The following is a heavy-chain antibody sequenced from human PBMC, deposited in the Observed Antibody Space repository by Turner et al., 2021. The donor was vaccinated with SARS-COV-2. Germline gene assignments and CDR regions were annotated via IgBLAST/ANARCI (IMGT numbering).Heavy chain of an antibody. CDR3: ATNHCSSTSCYSTHYGMDV. CDR1: GYTVTSYG. D-gene: IGHD2-2*02. CDR2: ISPYNGNT. V-gene: IGHV1-18*01. J-gene: IGHJ6*02. Sequence: QVQLVQAGAEVKKPGASVKVSCKASGYTVTSYGISWVRQAPGQGLEWMGWISPYNGNTNYAQKLQGRVTMTTDTSTSTTYMELRSLRSDYTAVYYCATNHCSSTSCYSTHYGMDVWGQGTTVTVSS.